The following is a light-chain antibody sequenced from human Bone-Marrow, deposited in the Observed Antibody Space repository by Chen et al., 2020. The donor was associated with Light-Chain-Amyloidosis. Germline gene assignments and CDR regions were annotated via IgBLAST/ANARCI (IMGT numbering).Light chain of an antibody. J-gene: IGLJ2*01. Sequence: SYELTQPPSVSVSPGQTARITCSGDDLPTKYAYWYQQKPGQAPVLVIHRDTERPSGISERFSGSSSRTTATLTISGVQAEDEADYHCQSADSSGTYEVIFGGGTTLTVL. CDR2: RDT. V-gene: IGLV3-25*03. CDR3: QSADSSGTYEVI. CDR1: DLPTKY.